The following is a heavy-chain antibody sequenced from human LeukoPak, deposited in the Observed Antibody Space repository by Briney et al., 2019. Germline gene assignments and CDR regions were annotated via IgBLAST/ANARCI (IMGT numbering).Heavy chain of an antibody. J-gene: IGHJ4*02. CDR1: GYTFTGYY. CDR2: LSPNSGDT. D-gene: IGHD6-13*01. CDR3: ARATDISSWYLAY. Sequence: RASVKVSCKASGYTFTGYYMHWVRQAPGQELEWIGWLSPNSGDTKFAQKFQGRVTMTRDTSISTAYMELSRLRSDDTAVYYCARATDISSWYLAYWGQGTLVTVSS. V-gene: IGHV1-2*02.